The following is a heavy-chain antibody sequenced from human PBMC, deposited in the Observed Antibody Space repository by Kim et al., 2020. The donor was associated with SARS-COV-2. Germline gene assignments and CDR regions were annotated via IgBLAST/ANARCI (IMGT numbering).Heavy chain of an antibody. D-gene: IGHD1-1*01. CDR2: ISAYSGNR. CDR3: ARDRTNINDGGY. Sequence: ASVKVSCKALGEIFTKYGFIWVRQAPGQGFEWLGWISAYSGNRNYGQKFQGRVTMTTDSYTSTVYMELRSLRFDDTAVYFCARDRTNINDGGYWGQGTLV. CDR1: GEIFTKYG. V-gene: IGHV1-18*01. J-gene: IGHJ1*01.